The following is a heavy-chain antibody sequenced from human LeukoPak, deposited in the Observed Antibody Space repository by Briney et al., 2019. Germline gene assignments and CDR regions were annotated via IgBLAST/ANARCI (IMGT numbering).Heavy chain of an antibody. V-gene: IGHV3-7*03. J-gene: IGHJ6*02. Sequence: GGSLRLSCAASGFTFSSYWMSWVRQAPGKGLEWVANIKQDGSKKNYVDSVKGRFTISRDNAKNSLYLQMNSLRAEDTAVYYCAKGQDYYYYGMDVWGQGTTVTVSS. CDR3: AKGQDYYYYGMDV. CDR2: IKQDGSKK. CDR1: GFTFSSYW.